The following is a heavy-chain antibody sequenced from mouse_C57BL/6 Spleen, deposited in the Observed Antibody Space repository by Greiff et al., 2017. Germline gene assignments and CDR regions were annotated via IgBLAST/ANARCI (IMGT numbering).Heavy chain of an antibody. J-gene: IGHJ2*01. CDR3: ARIITTVVATDYFDY. V-gene: IGHV1-42*01. CDR2: INPSTGGT. Sequence: EVQLQQSGPELVKPGASVKISCKASGYSFTGYYMTWVKQSPEKSLEWIGEINPSTGGTTYNQKFKAKATLTVDKSSSTAYMQLRSLTSEDSAVYYCARIITTVVATDYFDYWGQGTTLTVSS. CDR1: GYSFTGYY. D-gene: IGHD1-1*01.